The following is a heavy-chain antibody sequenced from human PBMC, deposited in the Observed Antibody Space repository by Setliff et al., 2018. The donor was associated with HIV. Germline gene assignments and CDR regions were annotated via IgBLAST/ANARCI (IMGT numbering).Heavy chain of an antibody. J-gene: IGHJ4*02. CDR1: GGSINNYY. D-gene: IGHD7-27*01. CDR2: IYSSGST. Sequence: SETLSLTCTVSGGSINNYYWSWIRQPPGEGLEWIGYIYSSGSTNYNPSLKGRVTISVDTSKNQFSLRLSSVTAADTAVYYCARDKTGDLWYFDSWGQGTLVTVSS. CDR3: ARDKTGDLWYFDS. V-gene: IGHV4-4*08.